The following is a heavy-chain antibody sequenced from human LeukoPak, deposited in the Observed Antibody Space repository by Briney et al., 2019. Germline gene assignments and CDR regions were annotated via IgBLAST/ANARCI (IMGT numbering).Heavy chain of an antibody. CDR2: IYYSGST. J-gene: IGHJ5*02. CDR1: GGSISGYY. Sequence: SETLSLTCAVSGGSISGYYWSWIRQSPGKGLEWIGYIYYSGSTNYNPSLKSRVTISVDTSKNQFSLKLSSMTAADTAVYYCARMDCSSTSCYGLGVWFDPWGQGTLVTVSS. V-gene: IGHV4-59*01. CDR3: ARMDCSSTSCYGLGVWFDP. D-gene: IGHD2-2*01.